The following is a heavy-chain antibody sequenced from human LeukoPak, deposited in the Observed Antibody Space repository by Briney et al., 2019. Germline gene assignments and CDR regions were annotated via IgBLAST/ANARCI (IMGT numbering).Heavy chain of an antibody. CDR1: GYSFTSYW. J-gene: IGHJ4*02. CDR2: IYPDDSDT. D-gene: IGHD6-13*01. Sequence: KPWESLKISCKGSGYSFTSYWIGWVRQMPGKGLGWIGIIYPDDSDTRYSPSFQGQVTISADKSISTAYLQWSSLKASDTAMYYCARHVDSSSGNFDYWGQGTLVTVSS. CDR3: ARHVDSSSGNFDY. V-gene: IGHV5-51*01.